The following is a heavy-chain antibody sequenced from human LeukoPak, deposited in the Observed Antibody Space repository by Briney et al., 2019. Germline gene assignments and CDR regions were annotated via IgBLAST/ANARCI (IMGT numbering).Heavy chain of an antibody. V-gene: IGHV1-69*05. J-gene: IGHJ4*02. Sequence: SVKVSCKASGGTFSSYAISWVRQAPGQGLEWMGGIIPIFGTANYAQKFQGRVTITTDESTSTAYTELSSLRSEDMAVYYCARGAEAYSSSWLTIDYWGQGTLVTVSS. CDR2: IIPIFGTA. D-gene: IGHD6-13*01. CDR1: GGTFSSYA. CDR3: ARGAEAYSSSWLTIDY.